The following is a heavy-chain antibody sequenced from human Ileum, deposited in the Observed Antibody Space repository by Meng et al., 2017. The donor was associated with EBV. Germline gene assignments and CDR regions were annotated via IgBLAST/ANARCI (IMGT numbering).Heavy chain of an antibody. Sequence: QVHLKESGPGLVKPSGTLSLTCAVSGGSISSSNWWSWVRQPPGKGLEWIGEIYHSGSTNYNPFLKGRVPISVDKSKNQFSLNLSSVTAADTAVYYCARVGQWLPIDYWGQGTLVTVSS. D-gene: IGHD6-19*01. CDR3: ARVGQWLPIDY. J-gene: IGHJ4*02. CDR2: IYHSGST. CDR1: GGSISSSNW. V-gene: IGHV4-4*02.